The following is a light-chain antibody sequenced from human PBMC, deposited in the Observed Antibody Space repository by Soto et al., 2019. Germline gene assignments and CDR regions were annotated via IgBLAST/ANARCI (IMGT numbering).Light chain of an antibody. CDR3: SSYTSSSIYV. V-gene: IGLV2-14*03. CDR2: DVS. Sequence: QSVLTQPASVSGSPGQSITISCTGTSSDVGGYEYVSWYQQHPGEAPKLLIFDVSNQPSGVSDRFSGSKSGNTASLTISGLQAEDEAEYHCSSYTSSSIYVFGTGTKVTVL. J-gene: IGLJ1*01. CDR1: SSDVGGYEY.